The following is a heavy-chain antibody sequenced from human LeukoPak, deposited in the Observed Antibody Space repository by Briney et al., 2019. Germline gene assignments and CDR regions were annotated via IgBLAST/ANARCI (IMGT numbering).Heavy chain of an antibody. CDR3: ARDRYYYDSSGYKEYYYYGMDV. Sequence: GGSLRLSCAASGFTFSSYAMHWVRQAPGKGLEWVAVISYDGSNKYYAGSVKGRFTISRDNSKNTLYLQMNSLRAEDTAVYYCARDRYYYDSSGYKEYYYYGMDVWGQGTTVTVSS. J-gene: IGHJ6*02. D-gene: IGHD3-22*01. CDR2: ISYDGSNK. V-gene: IGHV3-30-3*01. CDR1: GFTFSSYA.